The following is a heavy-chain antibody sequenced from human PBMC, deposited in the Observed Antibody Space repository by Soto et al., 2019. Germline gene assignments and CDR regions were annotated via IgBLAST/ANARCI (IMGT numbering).Heavy chain of an antibody. D-gene: IGHD5-12*01. CDR1: GGSFSVYY. CDR2: INHSGST. V-gene: IGHV4-34*01. CDR3: ARRLRIYDPYGMDV. Sequence: SEALSLTCAVYGGSFSVYYWSWIRQPPGKGLEWIGEINHSGSTNYNPSLKSRVTISVDTSKNQFSLKLSSVTAADTAVYYCARRLRIYDPYGMDVWGQGTPVTVSS. J-gene: IGHJ6*02.